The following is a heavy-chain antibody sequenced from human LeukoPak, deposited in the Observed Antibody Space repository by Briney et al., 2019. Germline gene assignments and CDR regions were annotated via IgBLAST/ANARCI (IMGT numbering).Heavy chain of an antibody. D-gene: IGHD2-2*01. CDR1: GFTFSSYA. V-gene: IGHV3-23*01. CDR2: ISGSGGST. J-gene: IGHJ4*02. CDR3: AKDLGYCSSTSCQLIDY. Sequence: PGGSLRLSCAASGFTFSSYAMSWVRQAPGKGREWVSAISGSGGSTYYADSVKGRFTISRDNSKNTLYLQMNSLRAEDTAVYYCAKDLGYCSSTSCQLIDYWGQGTLVTVSS.